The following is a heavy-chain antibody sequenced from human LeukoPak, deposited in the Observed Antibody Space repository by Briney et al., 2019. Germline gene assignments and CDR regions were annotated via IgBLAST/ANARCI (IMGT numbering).Heavy chain of an antibody. CDR3: AYNRNFALDN. D-gene: IGHD1-14*01. CDR2: VYHSGGA. J-gene: IGHJ4*02. V-gene: IGHV4/OR15-8*01. CDR1: GASIDSHSW. Sequence: SETLSLTCAVSGASIDSHSWWSWVCQPPGKGLEWIGEVYHSGGANYKPSLKSRVTISADASKNHFSLKLTSVTAADTAIYYCAYNRNFALDNWGQGTLVTVSS.